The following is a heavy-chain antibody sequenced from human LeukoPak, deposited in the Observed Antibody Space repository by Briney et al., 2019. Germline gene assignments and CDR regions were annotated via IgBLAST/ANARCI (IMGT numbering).Heavy chain of an antibody. CDR2: ISYDGNNK. CDR3: ARGGNWGYFDY. CDR1: GFTFSSYW. J-gene: IGHJ4*02. D-gene: IGHD7-27*01. V-gene: IGHV3-30*05. Sequence: PGGSLRLSCAASGFTFSSYWMSWVRQAPGKGLECVAVISYDGNNKYYADSVNGRFTISRDNSKNTLFLQMNSLRTEGTAIYHCARGGNWGYFDYWGQGTLVTVSS.